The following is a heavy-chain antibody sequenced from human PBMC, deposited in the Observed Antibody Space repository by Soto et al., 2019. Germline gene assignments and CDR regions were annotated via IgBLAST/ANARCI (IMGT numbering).Heavy chain of an antibody. Sequence: GGSLRLSCAASGFIFSSYAMSWVRQAPGKGLEWVSAISGSGGITYYVDSVKGRFTISRDNSKNTLYLQMNSLRAEDTAVYYCAKKQVAMAVTGPFDYWGQGTLVTVSS. D-gene: IGHD6-19*01. V-gene: IGHV3-23*01. J-gene: IGHJ4*02. CDR1: GFIFSSYA. CDR3: AKKQVAMAVTGPFDY. CDR2: ISGSGGIT.